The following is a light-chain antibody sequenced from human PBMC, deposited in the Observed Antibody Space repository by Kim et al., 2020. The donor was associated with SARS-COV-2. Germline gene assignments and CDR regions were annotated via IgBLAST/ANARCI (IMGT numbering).Light chain of an antibody. CDR2: EGS. CDR1: SSDVGSYNL. Sequence: QSVVTQPASVSGSPGQSITISCTGTSSDVGSYNLVSWYQQHAGKAPKLMIYEGSKRPSGVANRFSGSKSGNTASLTISGLQAEDEADYYCCSYAGSSTYVFGTGTKVTVL. V-gene: IGLV2-23*01. J-gene: IGLJ1*01. CDR3: CSYAGSSTYV.